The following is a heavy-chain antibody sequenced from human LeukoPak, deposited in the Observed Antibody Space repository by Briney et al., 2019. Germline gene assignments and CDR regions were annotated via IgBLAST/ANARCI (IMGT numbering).Heavy chain of an antibody. CDR3: ARRSILTGYPIVY. D-gene: IGHD3-9*01. CDR1: GFSFSSYC. J-gene: IGHJ4*02. V-gene: IGHV3-21*01. Sequence: GGSLRLSCVACGFSFSSYCMNWVRQAPREGLEWVSSLSGGNSYVDYAESVKGRFTISRDNAKNSLYLQMNSLRAGDTAMYYCARRSILTGYPIVYWGQGALVTVSS. CDR2: LSGGNSYV.